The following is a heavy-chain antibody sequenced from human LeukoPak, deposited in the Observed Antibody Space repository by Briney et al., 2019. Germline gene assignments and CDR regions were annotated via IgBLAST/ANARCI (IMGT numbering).Heavy chain of an antibody. D-gene: IGHD6-13*01. V-gene: IGHV3-30-3*01. CDR1: GFTFSSYA. Sequence: GGSLRLSCAASGFTFSSYAMHWVRQAPGKGLEWVAVISYDGSNKYYADSVKGRFTISRDSSKNTLYLQMNSLRAEDTAVYYCARDGGAAAGIDYWGQGTLVTVSS. CDR3: ARDGGAAAGIDY. CDR2: ISYDGSNK. J-gene: IGHJ4*02.